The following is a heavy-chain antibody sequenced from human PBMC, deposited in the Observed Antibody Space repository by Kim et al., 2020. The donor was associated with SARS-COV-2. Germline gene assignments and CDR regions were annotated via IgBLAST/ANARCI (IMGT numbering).Heavy chain of an antibody. V-gene: IGHV5-51*01. CDR3: ARRSGAYYYDSSGYLDY. CDR1: GYSFTSYW. J-gene: IGHJ4*02. D-gene: IGHD3-22*01. Sequence: GESLKISCKGSGYSFTSYWIGWVRQMPGKGLEWMGIIYPGDSDTRYSPSFQGQVTISADKSISTAYLQWSSLKASDTAMYYCARRSGAYYYDSSGYLDYWGQGTLVTVSS. CDR2: IYPGDSDT.